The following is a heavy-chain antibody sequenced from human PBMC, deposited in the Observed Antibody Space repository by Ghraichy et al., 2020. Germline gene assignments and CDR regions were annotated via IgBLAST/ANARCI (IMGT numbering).Heavy chain of an antibody. CDR2: IYYSGST. D-gene: IGHD6-6*01. Sequence: SETLSLTCTVSGGSISSGGYYWSWIRQHPGKGLEWIGYIYYSGSTYYNPSLKSRVTISVDTSKNQFSLKLSSVTAADTAVYYCARVSWQLVRTNNWFDPWGQGTLVTVSS. CDR1: GGSISSGGYY. V-gene: IGHV4-31*03. J-gene: IGHJ5*02. CDR3: ARVSWQLVRTNNWFDP.